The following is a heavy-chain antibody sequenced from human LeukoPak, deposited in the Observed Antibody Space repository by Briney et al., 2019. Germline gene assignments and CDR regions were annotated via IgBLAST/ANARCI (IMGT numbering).Heavy chain of an antibody. CDR1: GFTFSSYS. J-gene: IGHJ4*02. CDR2: ISSSSSYI. Sequence: GGSLRLSCAASGFTFSSYSMNWVRQAPGKGLEWVSSISSSSSYIYYADSVKGRFTISRDNAKNLLYLQMNSLRAEDTAVYYCARAESDYVWGSYRYGEFDYWGQGTLVTVSS. CDR3: ARAESDYVWGSYRYGEFDY. V-gene: IGHV3-21*01. D-gene: IGHD3-16*02.